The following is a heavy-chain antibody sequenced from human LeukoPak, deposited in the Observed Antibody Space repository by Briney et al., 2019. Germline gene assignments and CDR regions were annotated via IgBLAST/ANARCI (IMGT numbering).Heavy chain of an antibody. Sequence: ASETLSLTCTVSGGSISSYYWSWLRQPAGQGLEWIGRIYTSGITNYNTSLKSRVTMSVDTSQNQFSLKLSSVAAADTAVYYCARDGPFAIFGVVTPGADYWGQGTLVTVSS. CDR2: IYTSGIT. V-gene: IGHV4-4*07. D-gene: IGHD3-3*01. CDR1: GGSISSYY. J-gene: IGHJ4*02. CDR3: ARDGPFAIFGVVTPGADY.